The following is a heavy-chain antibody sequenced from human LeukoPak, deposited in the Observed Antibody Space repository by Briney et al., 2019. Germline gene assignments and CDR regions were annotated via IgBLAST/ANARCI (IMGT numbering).Heavy chain of an antibody. CDR3: AKMKGHPLQKYYMDV. J-gene: IGHJ6*01. Sequence: GGSLRLSCAASGFTFSGFAMSWVRRTPGKGLEWVSGISGSGDNTLYAASVKGRFTISRDNSKDTLYLEMNSLRAEDTAIYYCAKMKGHPLQKYYMDVWGQGTTVTVSS. V-gene: IGHV3-23*01. CDR1: GFTFSGFA. CDR2: ISGSGDNT. D-gene: IGHD2/OR15-2a*01.